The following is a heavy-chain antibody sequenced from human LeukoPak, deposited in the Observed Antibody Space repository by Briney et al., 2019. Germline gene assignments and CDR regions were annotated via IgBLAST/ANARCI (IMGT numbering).Heavy chain of an antibody. Sequence: GGSLRLSCAASGFTFSSYEMNWVRQAPGKGLEWVSYISSSGSTIYYADSVKGRFTISRDNAKNSLYLQMNSLRAEDTAVYYCASAPSCSGGTCWVGVYYYYMDVWGKGTTVTISS. CDR2: ISSSGSTI. J-gene: IGHJ6*03. D-gene: IGHD2-15*01. V-gene: IGHV3-48*03. CDR1: GFTFSSYE. CDR3: ASAPSCSGGTCWVGVYYYYMDV.